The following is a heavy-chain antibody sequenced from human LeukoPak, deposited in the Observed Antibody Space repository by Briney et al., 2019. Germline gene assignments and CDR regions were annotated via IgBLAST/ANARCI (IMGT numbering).Heavy chain of an antibody. Sequence: SETLSLTCTVSGGSISSSSYYWGWIRQPPGKGLEWIGSIYYSGSTYYNPSLKSRVTISVDTSKNQFSLKLSSVTAADTAVYYCARGFRYFDWSFPGTYGMDVWGQGTTVTVSS. D-gene: IGHD3-9*01. CDR1: GGSISSSSYY. V-gene: IGHV4-39*07. J-gene: IGHJ6*02. CDR3: ARGFRYFDWSFPGTYGMDV. CDR2: IYYSGST.